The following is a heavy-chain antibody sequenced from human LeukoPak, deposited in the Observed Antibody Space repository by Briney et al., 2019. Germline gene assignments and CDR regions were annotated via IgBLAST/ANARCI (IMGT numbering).Heavy chain of an antibody. V-gene: IGHV3-48*01. D-gene: IGHD3-3*01. CDR3: ARGPLGVAQSGFYY. Sequence: PTGGSLRLSCAGSGFTFSSYSMNWVRQARGKGLEWVSYISSSSSTIYYADSVRGRFTISRDNAKNSLYLQMNSLRAEDTAVYYCARGPLGVAQSGFYYWGQGTLVTVSS. CDR1: GFTFSSYS. J-gene: IGHJ4*02. CDR2: ISSSSSTI.